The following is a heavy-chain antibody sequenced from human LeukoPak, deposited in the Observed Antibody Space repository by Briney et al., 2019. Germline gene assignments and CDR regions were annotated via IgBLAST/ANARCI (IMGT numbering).Heavy chain of an antibody. J-gene: IGHJ4*02. CDR2: ISGSGGKT. CDR3: ARGWEGYFDY. Sequence: GGSLRLSCEASGFTFRSYGMSWVRQAPGKGLEWVSVISGSGGKTDYADSVKGRFTISRDNSKNTMYLQMNSLRAEDTAVYYCARGWEGYFDYWGQGTLVTVSS. D-gene: IGHD6-19*01. V-gene: IGHV3-23*01. CDR1: GFTFRSYG.